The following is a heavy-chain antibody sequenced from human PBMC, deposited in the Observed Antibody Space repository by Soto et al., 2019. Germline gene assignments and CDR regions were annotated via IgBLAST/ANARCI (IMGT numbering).Heavy chain of an antibody. V-gene: IGHV4-30-4*01. J-gene: IGHJ3*02. Sequence: TSETLSLTCTVSGGSISSGDYYWSWIRQPPGKGLEWIGYIYYSGSTYYNPSLKSRVTISVDTSKNRFSLKLSSVTAADTAVYYCAREEDAFDIWGQGTMVTVSS. CDR1: GGSISSGDYY. CDR3: AREEDAFDI. CDR2: IYYSGST.